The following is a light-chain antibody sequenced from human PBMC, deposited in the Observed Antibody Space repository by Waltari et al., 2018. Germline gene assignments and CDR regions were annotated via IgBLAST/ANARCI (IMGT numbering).Light chain of an antibody. V-gene: IGLV3-1*01. CDR2: QSI. Sequence: SYEWIQPPSVSVSPRQTASIVCSGAKLGNKSVSWSQQKSGQSPVLVIYQSIRRPSRIPERFSGSSSGNTATLTITGTQAMDEADYYCQAWDTRTVVFGGGTELTVL. J-gene: IGLJ2*01. CDR3: QAWDTRTVV. CDR1: KLGNKS.